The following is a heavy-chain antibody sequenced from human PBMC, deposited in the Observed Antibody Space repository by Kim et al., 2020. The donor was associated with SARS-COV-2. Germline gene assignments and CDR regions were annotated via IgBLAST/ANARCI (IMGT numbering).Heavy chain of an antibody. D-gene: IGHD6-13*01. J-gene: IGHJ6*02. V-gene: IGHV3-53*01. CDR3: ARGIASMDV. Sequence: STYDADYVKVRVTICRDNSKNTLYLQMNSRRAEDRAVYYCARGIASMDVWGQGTTVTVSS. CDR2: ST.